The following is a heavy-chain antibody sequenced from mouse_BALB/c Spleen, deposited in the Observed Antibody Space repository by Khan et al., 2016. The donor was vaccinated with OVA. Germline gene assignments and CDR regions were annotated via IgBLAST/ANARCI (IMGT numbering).Heavy chain of an antibody. CDR1: GFSLTSYG. V-gene: IGHV2-9*02. CDR2: IWAGGST. D-gene: IGHD1-2*01. Sequence: VQLKQSRPGLVAPSQSLSITCTVSGFSLTSYGVHWVRQPPGKGLEWLGIIWAGGSTNYNSALMSRLSISKDNSKSQVFLKMNSLHTDDTAMYYCARYTTATPYWGQGTLVTVSA. CDR3: ARYTTATPY. J-gene: IGHJ3*01.